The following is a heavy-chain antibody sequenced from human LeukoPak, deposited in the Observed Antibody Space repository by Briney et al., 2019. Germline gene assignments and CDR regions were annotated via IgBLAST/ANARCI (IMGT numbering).Heavy chain of an antibody. J-gene: IGHJ4*02. Sequence: SETLSLTCAVYSGSFSGYYWSWIRQPPGKGREGLGEINHSGSTNYNPSLKSRVTISVDTSKNQFSLKLTSVTAADTALYYCARVVSGLVVPPTRGDYFDSWGQGTVVTVSS. CDR3: ARVVSGLVVPPTRGDYFDS. D-gene: IGHD2-2*01. CDR2: INHSGST. V-gene: IGHV4-34*01. CDR1: SGSFSGYY.